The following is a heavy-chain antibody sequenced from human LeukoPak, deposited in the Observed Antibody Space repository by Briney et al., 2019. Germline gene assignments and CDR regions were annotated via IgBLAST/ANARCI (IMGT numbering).Heavy chain of an antibody. CDR2: IYYSGST. D-gene: IGHD6-13*01. Sequence: SETLSLTCTVSGGSISSSSYYWGWIRQPPGKGLEWIGSIYYSGSTYYNPSLKSRVTISVDTSKNQFSLKLSSVTAADTAVYYCARHPEQLLTFDYWGQGTLVTVSS. CDR1: GGSISSSSYY. V-gene: IGHV4-39*01. J-gene: IGHJ4*02. CDR3: ARHPEQLLTFDY.